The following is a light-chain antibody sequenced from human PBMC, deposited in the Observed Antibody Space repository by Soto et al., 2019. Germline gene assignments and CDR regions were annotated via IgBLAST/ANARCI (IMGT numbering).Light chain of an antibody. Sequence: SQSSLSAXVGDXGTIXXRASQGISTYLAWDQQKPGQGPMLLSYAASTLTTGVPARFSGSGSGTDFTLTISRLTPEDVAFYYCQKYSSSKCTFGQGTNVDIK. V-gene: IGKV1-27*01. J-gene: IGKJ1*01. CDR1: QGISTY. CDR2: AAS. CDR3: QKYSSSKCT.